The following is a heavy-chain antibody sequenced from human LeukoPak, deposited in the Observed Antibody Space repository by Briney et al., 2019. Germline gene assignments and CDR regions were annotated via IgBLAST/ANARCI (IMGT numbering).Heavy chain of an antibody. CDR3: ATSLSGVAAGYYYGMDV. D-gene: IGHD3-10*02. Sequence: SVKVSCTASGGTFSRYAISWVRQAPGQGLEWMGGIIPIFGTANYAQKFQGRVTITADESTSTAYMELSSLRSEDTAAYYCATSLSGVAAGYYYGMDVRGQGTTVTVSS. CDR1: GGTFSRYA. J-gene: IGHJ6*02. V-gene: IGHV1-69*13. CDR2: IIPIFGTA.